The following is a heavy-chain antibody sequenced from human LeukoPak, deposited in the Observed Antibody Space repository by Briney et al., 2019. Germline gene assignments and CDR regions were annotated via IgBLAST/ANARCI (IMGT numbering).Heavy chain of an antibody. J-gene: IGHJ6*02. CDR3: ARSGYSSSWYSVGYYYYGMDV. D-gene: IGHD6-13*01. Sequence: GGSLRLSCAASGFTFSSYSMNWVRQAPGKGLEWVSSISSSSSYIYYADSVKGRFTISRDNAKNSLYLQMNSLRAEDTAVYYCARSGYSSSWYSVGYYYYGMDVWGQGTTVTVSS. CDR1: GFTFSSYS. V-gene: IGHV3-21*01. CDR2: ISSSSSYI.